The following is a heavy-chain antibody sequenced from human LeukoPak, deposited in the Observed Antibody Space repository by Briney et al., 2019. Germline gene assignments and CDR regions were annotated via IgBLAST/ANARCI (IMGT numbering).Heavy chain of an antibody. Sequence: PGGSLSLSCAASGFPFSSNYMSWVRQAPGKGLEGVSVIYSGGSTYYADSVKGRFTISRDNSKNTLYLQMNSLRAEDTAEYYCARDARATRPGVVGMDVWGQGTTVTVSS. CDR3: ARDARATRPGVVGMDV. D-gene: IGHD6-6*01. CDR2: IYSGGST. CDR1: GFPFSSNY. V-gene: IGHV3-53*01. J-gene: IGHJ6*02.